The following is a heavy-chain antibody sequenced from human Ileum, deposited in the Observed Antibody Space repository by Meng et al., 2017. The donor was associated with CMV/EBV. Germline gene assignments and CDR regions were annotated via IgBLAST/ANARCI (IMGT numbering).Heavy chain of an antibody. Sequence: SETLSLTCTVSGVSISTYYWNWIRQPPGKGLGWIGYMYNGGNPNYNPSLKSRVTISIDTSKTQVSLKLNSVTAADTAVYFCARFHYGCSGATCYPKYFDYWGQGMLVTVSS. J-gene: IGHJ4*02. CDR1: GVSISTYY. V-gene: IGHV4-59*01. CDR3: ARFHYGCSGATCYPKYFDY. CDR2: MYNGGNP. D-gene: IGHD2-15*01.